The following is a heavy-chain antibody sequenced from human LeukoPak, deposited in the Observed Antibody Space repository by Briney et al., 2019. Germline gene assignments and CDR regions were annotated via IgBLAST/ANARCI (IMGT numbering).Heavy chain of an antibody. V-gene: IGHV3-48*03. Sequence: GGSLRLSCAASGFTFSSYEMNWVRQAPGKGLEWVSYISSSGSTIYYADSVKGRFTISRDNAKNSLYLQMNSLRAEDTAVYYCARVLNSSGYYKADGAFDIWGQGTMVTVSS. D-gene: IGHD3-22*01. CDR2: ISSSGSTI. CDR3: ARVLNSSGYYKADGAFDI. CDR1: GFTFSSYE. J-gene: IGHJ3*02.